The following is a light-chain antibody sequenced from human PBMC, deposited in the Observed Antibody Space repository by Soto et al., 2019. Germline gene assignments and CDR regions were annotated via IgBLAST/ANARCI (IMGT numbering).Light chain of an antibody. Sequence: QSALTQPASVSGSPGQSITISCTGTSSDVGAYNYVSWYQQHPGTAPRLMIYGVSNRPSGVSNRFSGSKSGNTASLTISGLHVEDESDYYCSAYTTTSTVVFGGGTKRTVL. V-gene: IGLV2-14*01. CDR1: SSDVGAYNY. CDR3: SAYTTTSTVV. CDR2: GVS. J-gene: IGLJ3*02.